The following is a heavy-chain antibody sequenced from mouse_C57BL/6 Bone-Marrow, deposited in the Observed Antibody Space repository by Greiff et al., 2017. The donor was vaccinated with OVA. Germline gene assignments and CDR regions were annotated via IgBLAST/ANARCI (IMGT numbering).Heavy chain of an antibody. CDR1: GYTFTSYW. Sequence: LQEPGAELVRPGSSVKLSCKAPGYTFTSYWMDWVKQRPGQGLEWIGNIYPSDSETHYNQKFKDKATLTVDKSSSTAYMQLSSLTSEDSAVYYCAGTGTTVVPYYYAMDYWGQGTSVTVSS. D-gene: IGHD1-1*01. J-gene: IGHJ4*01. V-gene: IGHV1-61*01. CDR2: IYPSDSET. CDR3: AGTGTTVVPYYYAMDY.